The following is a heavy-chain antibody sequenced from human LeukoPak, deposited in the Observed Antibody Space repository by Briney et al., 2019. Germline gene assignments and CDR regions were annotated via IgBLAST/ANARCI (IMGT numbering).Heavy chain of an antibody. V-gene: IGHV4-39*01. CDR3: ARLGGRWLQRQTFDY. CDR1: GGSISSSSYY. Sequence: SETLSLTCTVSGGSISSSSYYWGWIRPTPGKGLEWIGSIYYSGSTYYNPSLKSRVTISVDTSKNQFSLKLSSVTAADTAVYYCARLGGRWLQRQTFDYWGQGTLVTVSS. CDR2: IYYSGST. D-gene: IGHD5-24*01. J-gene: IGHJ4*02.